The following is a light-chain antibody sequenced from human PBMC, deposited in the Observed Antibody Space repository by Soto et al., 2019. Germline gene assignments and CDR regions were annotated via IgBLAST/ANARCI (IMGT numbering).Light chain of an antibody. V-gene: IGKV3-11*01. J-gene: IGKJ5*01. CDR1: QSVSTY. Sequence: EIVLTPSPANLSLSPGERATLSWRASQSVSTYLAWFQQKPGQAPRLLIYDASTRATGIPARFIGSGSGTDFTLTISMLEPEDFAIYYCQQRHSWVTFGQGTRLEIK. CDR3: QQRHSWVT. CDR2: DAS.